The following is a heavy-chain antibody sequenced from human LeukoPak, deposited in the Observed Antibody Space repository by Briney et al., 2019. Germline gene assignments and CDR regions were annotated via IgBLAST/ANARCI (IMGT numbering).Heavy chain of an antibody. CDR1: GFTFNNYG. D-gene: IGHD6-19*01. J-gene: IGHJ4*02. CDR2: ISYDGSNK. V-gene: IGHV3-30*18. Sequence: GGSLRLPCAASGFTFNNYGMHWVRQAPGKGLEWVAIISYDGSNKYRADSVKGRFTISRDNSKNTLYLQLNSLRPDDTAVYYCAKDTDSSGSTGRLDYWGQGTLVTVSS. CDR3: AKDTDSSGSTGRLDY.